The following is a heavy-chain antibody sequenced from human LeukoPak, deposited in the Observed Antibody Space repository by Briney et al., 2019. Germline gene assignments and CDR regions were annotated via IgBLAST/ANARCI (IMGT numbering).Heavy chain of an antibody. Sequence: GGSLRLSCAASGFTFSSYAIHWVRRAPGKGLEYVSGISYDGTGTYYANSVKGRFTISRDNSRNTLYLQMGGLRAEDMAVYYCARVGASGWFAYWGQGTLVTVSS. V-gene: IGHV3-64*01. CDR2: ISYDGTGT. CDR1: GFTFSSYA. J-gene: IGHJ5*01. D-gene: IGHD6-19*01. CDR3: ARVGASGWFAY.